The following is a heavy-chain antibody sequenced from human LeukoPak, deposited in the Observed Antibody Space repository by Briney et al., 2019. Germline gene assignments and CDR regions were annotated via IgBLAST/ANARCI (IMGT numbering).Heavy chain of an antibody. D-gene: IGHD1-1*01. CDR2: IYYSGST. CDR1: GGSVSSGSYY. Sequence: SETLSLTCTVSGGSVSSGSYYWSWIRQPPGQGLEWIGYIYYSGSTNYNPSLKSRVTISVDTSKNQFSLKLSSVTAADTAVYYCARVLGRTYYFDYWGQGTLVTVSS. J-gene: IGHJ4*02. CDR3: ARVLGRTYYFDY. V-gene: IGHV4-61*01.